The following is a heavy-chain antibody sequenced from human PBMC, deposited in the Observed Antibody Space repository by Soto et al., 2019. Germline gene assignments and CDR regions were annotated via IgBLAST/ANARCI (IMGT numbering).Heavy chain of an antibody. CDR2: IYYSGST. CDR1: GGSISNYY. D-gene: IGHD6-13*01. CDR3: ARAAAGTNLPFDY. Sequence: SGTLSLTCNVSGGSISNYYWGWIRQPPGKGLEWIGSIYYSGSTYYNPSLKSRVTISVDTSKNQFSLKLSSVTAADTAVYYCARAAAGTNLPFDYWGQGALVTVSS. V-gene: IGHV4-39*01. J-gene: IGHJ4*02.